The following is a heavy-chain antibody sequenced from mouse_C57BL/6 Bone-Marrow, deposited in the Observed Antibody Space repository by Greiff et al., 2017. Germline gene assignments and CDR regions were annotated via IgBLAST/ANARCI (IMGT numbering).Heavy chain of an antibody. CDR3: ARYWPMTTGRYFDV. J-gene: IGHJ1*03. CDR2: INPSSGYT. Sequence: QVQLKESGAELARPGASVKMSCKASGYTFTSYTMHWVKQRPGQGLEWIGYINPSSGYTKYNQKFKDKATLTADKSSSTAYMQLSSLTSEDSAVYYCARYWPMTTGRYFDVWGTGTTVTVS. CDR1: GYTFTSYT. D-gene: IGHD1-2*01. V-gene: IGHV1-4*01.